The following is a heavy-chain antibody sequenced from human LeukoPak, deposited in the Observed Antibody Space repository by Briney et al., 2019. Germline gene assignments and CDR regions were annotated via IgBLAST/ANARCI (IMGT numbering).Heavy chain of an antibody. J-gene: IGHJ6*02. CDR3: AREYGDYTPWYYYYGMDV. D-gene: IGHD4-17*01. CDR1: GGSISSYY. Sequence: SETLSLTCTVSGGSISSYYWSWIRQPPGKGLEWIGYIYYSGSTNYNPSLKSRVTISVDTSKNQFSLKLSSVTAADTAVYYCAREYGDYTPWYYYYGMDVWGQGTTVTVSS. V-gene: IGHV4-59*12. CDR2: IYYSGST.